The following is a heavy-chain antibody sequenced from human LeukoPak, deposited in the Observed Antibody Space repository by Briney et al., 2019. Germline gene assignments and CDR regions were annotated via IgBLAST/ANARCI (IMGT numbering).Heavy chain of an antibody. Sequence: GGSLRLSCAASGFTVSSNYMSWVRQAPGKGLEWVSVIYSGGSTYYADSVKGRFTISRDNSKNTLYLQMNSLRAEDTAVYYCARDRVGATDYFDYWGQGTLVTVSS. V-gene: IGHV3-53*01. D-gene: IGHD1-26*01. CDR1: GFTVSSNY. J-gene: IGHJ4*02. CDR2: IYSGGST. CDR3: ARDRVGATDYFDY.